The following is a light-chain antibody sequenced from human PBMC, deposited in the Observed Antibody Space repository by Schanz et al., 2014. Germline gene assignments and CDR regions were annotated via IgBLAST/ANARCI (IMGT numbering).Light chain of an antibody. CDR1: SSDVGGYNY. J-gene: IGLJ3*02. CDR3: CSFAGTYSWL. CDR2: DVT. V-gene: IGLV2-11*01. Sequence: QSALTQPRSVSGSPGQSVTFSCTGTSSDVGGYNYVSWYQQHPGKAPKVMIYDVTKRPSGVPDRFSGSKSGNTASLTISGLQAEDEADYYCCSFAGTYSWLFGGGTKLTVL.